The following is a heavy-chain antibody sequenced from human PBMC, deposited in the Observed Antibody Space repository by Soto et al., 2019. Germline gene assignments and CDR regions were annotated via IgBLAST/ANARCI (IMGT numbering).Heavy chain of an antibody. J-gene: IGHJ4*02. Sequence: GGSLRLSCAASGFTFTTYGIHWVRQAPGKGLGFVSAITSNGGSTYYADSVKGRFTISRDNSKNTVYLQMGSLSVEDMGVYYCARARRDCSSSSCYIYYFDYRGQGTLVTVSS. D-gene: IGHD2-2*01. CDR1: GFTFTTYG. CDR2: ITSNGGST. CDR3: ARARRDCSSSSCYIYYFDY. V-gene: IGHV3-64*02.